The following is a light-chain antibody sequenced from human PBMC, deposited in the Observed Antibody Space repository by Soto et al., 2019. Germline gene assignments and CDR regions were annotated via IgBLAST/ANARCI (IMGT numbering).Light chain of an antibody. J-gene: IGKJ1*01. Sequence: EIVMTQSPATLSVSPVERATLSCMASQSVSSNLAWYQQKPGQAPRLLIYGASTRATGIPARFSGSGSGTEFTLTISSLQSEDFAVYYCQQYNNWPHGTFGQGTKVDIK. CDR1: QSVSSN. V-gene: IGKV3-15*01. CDR2: GAS. CDR3: QQYNNWPHGT.